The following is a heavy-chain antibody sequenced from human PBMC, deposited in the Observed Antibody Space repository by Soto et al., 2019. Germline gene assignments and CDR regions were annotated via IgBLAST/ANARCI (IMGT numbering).Heavy chain of an antibody. V-gene: IGHV3-30-3*01. J-gene: IGHJ4*02. Sequence: GGSLRLSCAASGFTFSSYAMHWVRQAPGKGLEWVALISYDGSDKDYADSVRGRFTISRDNSRNTLFLQMNSLRAEDTAVYYCARDYYKYYDSSGYYRSPAYWGQGTLVTVSS. CDR1: GFTFSSYA. D-gene: IGHD3-22*01. CDR2: ISYDGSDK. CDR3: ARDYYKYYDSSGYYRSPAY.